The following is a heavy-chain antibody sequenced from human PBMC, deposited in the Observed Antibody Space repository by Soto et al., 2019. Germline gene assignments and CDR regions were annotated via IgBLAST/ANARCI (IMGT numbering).Heavy chain of an antibody. CDR3: AINNWTPHYGSAHYYYYGMDV. D-gene: IGHD3-10*01. J-gene: IGHJ6*02. Sequence: ASLKVSCKASGYTFTSYYMHCVRQAPGQGLEWMGWISAYNGNTTYAQKLQGRVTMTTDTSTSTAYMELRSLRSDDTAVYYCAINNWTPHYGSAHYYYYGMDVWGQGTTVTVSS. CDR2: ISAYNGNT. CDR1: GYTFTSYY. V-gene: IGHV1-18*04.